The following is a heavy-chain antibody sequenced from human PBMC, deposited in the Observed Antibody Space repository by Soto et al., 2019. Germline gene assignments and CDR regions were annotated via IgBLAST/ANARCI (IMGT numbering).Heavy chain of an antibody. J-gene: IGHJ6*02. D-gene: IGHD6-13*01. CDR3: ARNYSSSWDHYYYYGMDV. CDR1: GGTFSSYA. V-gene: IGHV1-69*01. Sequence: QVQVVQSGAEVKKPGSSVKVSCKASGGTFSSYAISWVRQAPGQGLEWMGGIIPIFGTANYAQKFQGRVTITADESTSTAYMELSSLRSEDTAVYYCARNYSSSWDHYYYYGMDVWGQGTTVTVSS. CDR2: IIPIFGTA.